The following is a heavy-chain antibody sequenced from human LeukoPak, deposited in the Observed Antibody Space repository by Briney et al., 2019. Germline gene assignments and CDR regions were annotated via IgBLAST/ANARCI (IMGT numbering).Heavy chain of an antibody. CDR2: MNPNNGNT. Sequence: ASVKVSCKASGFTFASYDINWVRQASGQGLEWMGWMNPNNGNTGYAQKFQGRVTMTRDTSISTAYMELRGLRSEDTAVYYCVRDGEGAAISVNYWFDPWGQGTLVTVSS. D-gene: IGHD2-2*02. CDR3: VRDGEGAAISVNYWFDP. V-gene: IGHV1-8*01. J-gene: IGHJ5*02. CDR1: GFTFASYD.